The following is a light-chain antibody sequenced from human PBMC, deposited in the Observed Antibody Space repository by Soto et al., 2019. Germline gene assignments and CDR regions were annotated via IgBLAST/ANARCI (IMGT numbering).Light chain of an antibody. CDR1: QSISTY. Sequence: DIQMTQSPSSLSAFVGDRVTITCRASQSISTYLKWYQHKPGKAPKVLIYETSKLASGVPSRFSGSASGTHFTLTITSLQPEDFGTYYCQQSYNIPVTFGQGTRLEIK. V-gene: IGKV1-39*01. CDR3: QQSYNIPVT. J-gene: IGKJ5*01. CDR2: ETS.